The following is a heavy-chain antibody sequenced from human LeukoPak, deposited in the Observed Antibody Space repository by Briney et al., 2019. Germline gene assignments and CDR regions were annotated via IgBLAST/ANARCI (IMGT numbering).Heavy chain of an antibody. J-gene: IGHJ3*01. V-gene: IGHV4-38-2*02. CDR3: ARQVATKGEWAFDV. D-gene: IGHD5-12*01. CDR2: IRHDGHT. Sequence: PSETLSLTCTVSGYFSTSYYWGWIRQPPGKGLEWIASIRHDGHTYYNASLRSQVTISIDMSRNQFSLRLNSVTAVDTAVYYCARQVATKGEWAFDVWGQGTLVAVSS. CDR1: GYFSTSYY.